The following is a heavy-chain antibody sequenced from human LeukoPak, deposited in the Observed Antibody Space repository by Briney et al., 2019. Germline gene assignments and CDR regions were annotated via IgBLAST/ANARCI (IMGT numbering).Heavy chain of an antibody. D-gene: IGHD4-17*01. J-gene: IGHJ3*02. CDR3: ARGNTVTMAYDI. Sequence: VASAKVSCTASGGTFSSYAISWVRPAPGQGLERMGGIIPIFGTANYAQKFQGRVTITADESTSTAYMELSSLRSEDTAVYYCARGNTVTMAYDIWGQGTMVTVSS. V-gene: IGHV1-69*01. CDR1: GGTFSSYA. CDR2: IIPIFGTA.